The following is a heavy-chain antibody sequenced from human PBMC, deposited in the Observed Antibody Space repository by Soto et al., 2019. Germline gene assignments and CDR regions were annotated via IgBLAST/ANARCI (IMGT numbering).Heavy chain of an antibody. CDR3: ARDFFPLDYGDYGPWGWFDP. V-gene: IGHV3-21*01. CDR1: GFTFSSYS. J-gene: IGHJ5*02. Sequence: PVGSLRLSCAASGFTFSSYSMNWVRQAPGKGLEWVSSISSSSSYIYYADSVKGRFTISRDNAKNSLYLQMNSLRAEDTAVYYCARDFFPLDYGDYGPWGWFDPWGQGTLVTVSS. CDR2: ISSSSSYI. D-gene: IGHD4-17*01.